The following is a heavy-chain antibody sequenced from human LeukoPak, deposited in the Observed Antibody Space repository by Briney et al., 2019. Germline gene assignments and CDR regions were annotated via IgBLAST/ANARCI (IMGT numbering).Heavy chain of an antibody. J-gene: IGHJ5*02. Sequence: SQTLSLTCSVSGGSISSGDYYWSWIRQPPGKGLEWIGYIYYSGSTYYNPSLKSRVTISADTSKNQFSLKLSSVTAADTAVYYCARDLGVEGGEGVPKVGTPWFDPWGQGTLVTVSS. CDR3: ARDLGVEGGEGVPKVGTPWFDP. CDR2: IYYSGST. D-gene: IGHD3-10*01. V-gene: IGHV4-30-4*01. CDR1: GGSISSGDYY.